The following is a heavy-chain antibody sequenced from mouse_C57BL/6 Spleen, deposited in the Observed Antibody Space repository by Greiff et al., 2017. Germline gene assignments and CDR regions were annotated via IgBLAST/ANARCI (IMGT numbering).Heavy chain of an antibody. CDR3: AKPYDYDASSWFAY. V-gene: IGHV1-52*01. J-gene: IGHJ3*01. Sequence: QVQLQQSGAELVRPGSSVKLSCKASGYTFTSYWMHWVKQRPIQGLEWIGNIDPSDSETHYNQKFKDKATLTVDKSSSTAYMQLSSLTSEDSAVYYCAKPYDYDASSWFAYWGQGTLVTVSA. CDR2: IDPSDSET. CDR1: GYTFTSYW. D-gene: IGHD2-4*01.